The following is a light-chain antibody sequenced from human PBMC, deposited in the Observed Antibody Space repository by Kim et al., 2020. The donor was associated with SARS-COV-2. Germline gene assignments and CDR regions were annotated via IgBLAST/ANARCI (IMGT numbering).Light chain of an antibody. CDR3: HHYGKV. CDR1: QSVGNTH. Sequence: ELVLTQSPGTLSLSPGERATLSCRASQSVGNTHIDWYQKKPGQAPRLLIYGASTRATGVPDRFSGSGSGTDFTITISILEAEDFAVYYYHHYGKVFGQGTKVDIK. CDR2: GAS. J-gene: IGKJ1*01. V-gene: IGKV3-20*01.